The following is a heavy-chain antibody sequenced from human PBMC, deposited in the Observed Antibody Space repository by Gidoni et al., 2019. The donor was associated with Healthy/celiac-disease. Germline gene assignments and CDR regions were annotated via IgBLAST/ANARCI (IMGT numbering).Heavy chain of an antibody. CDR3: ASGWLRGA. CDR2: INHSGST. J-gene: IGHJ4*02. CDR1: GGSFSGYY. D-gene: IGHD5-12*01. Sequence: QVQLQQWGAGLLKPSETLSLTCAVYGGSFSGYYWSWIRQPPGKGLEWIGEINHSGSTNYNPSLKSRVTTSVDTSKNQFSLKLSSVTAADTAVYYCASGWLRGAWGQGTLVTVSS. V-gene: IGHV4-34*01.